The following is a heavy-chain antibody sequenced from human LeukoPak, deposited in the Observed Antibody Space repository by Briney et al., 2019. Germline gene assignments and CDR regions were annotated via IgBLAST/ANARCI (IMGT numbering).Heavy chain of an antibody. CDR3: ARDLYYDSSGSRSSAFDI. CDR1: GFTFSSYA. CDR2: ISSSSSYI. J-gene: IGHJ3*02. Sequence: PGGSLRLSCAASGFTFSSYAMSWVRQAPGKGLEWVSSISSSSSYIYYADSVKGRFTISRDNAKNSLYLQMNSLRAEDTAVYYCARDLYYDSSGSRSSAFDIWGQGTMVTVSS. D-gene: IGHD3-22*01. V-gene: IGHV3-21*01.